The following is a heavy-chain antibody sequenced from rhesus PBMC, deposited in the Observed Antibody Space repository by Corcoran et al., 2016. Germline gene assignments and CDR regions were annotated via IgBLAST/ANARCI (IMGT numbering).Heavy chain of an antibody. CDR3: ARVLSWDSSGWVIDY. D-gene: IGHD6-31*01. Sequence: QVQLQESGPGLVKPSETLSLTCAVSGGSSSGYYWTWICPPPGQALAWIGYIGGSSGSTYYNPSLKSRGTISTDTSKNQFALKLSSVTAADTAVYFCARVLSWDSSGWVIDYWGQGVLVTVSS. CDR1: GGSSSGYY. V-gene: IGHV4-165*02. CDR2: IGGSSGST. J-gene: IGHJ4*01.